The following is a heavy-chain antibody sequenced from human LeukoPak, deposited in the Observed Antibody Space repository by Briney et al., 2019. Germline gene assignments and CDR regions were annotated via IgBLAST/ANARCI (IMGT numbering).Heavy chain of an antibody. J-gene: IGHJ4*02. V-gene: IGHV1-18*01. Sequence: ASVKVSCKASGYTFTSYGISWVRQAPGQGLEWMGWISAYNGNTNYAQKLQGRVTMTTDTSTSTAYMELRSLRSDDTAVYYCARHYDFWSGYRRIDYWGQGTLVTASS. CDR1: GYTFTSYG. CDR3: ARHYDFWSGYRRIDY. CDR2: ISAYNGNT. D-gene: IGHD3-3*01.